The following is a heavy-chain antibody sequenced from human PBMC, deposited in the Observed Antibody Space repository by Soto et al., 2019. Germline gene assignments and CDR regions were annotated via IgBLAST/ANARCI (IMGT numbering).Heavy chain of an antibody. CDR3: ARTIWLRAYSSSSWNDY. J-gene: IGHJ4*02. CDR1: GYTFTSYG. Sequence: QVPLVQSGAEVKKPGASVKFSCKAPGYTFTSYGISWVRQAPGQGLEWMGWISAYNGHTNYAQKLQGKVTMTTDTSTSTAYMELRSLRSDDTAVYDCARTIWLRAYSSSSWNDYWGQGTLVTVSS. D-gene: IGHD6-6*01. V-gene: IGHV1-18*01. CDR2: ISAYNGHT.